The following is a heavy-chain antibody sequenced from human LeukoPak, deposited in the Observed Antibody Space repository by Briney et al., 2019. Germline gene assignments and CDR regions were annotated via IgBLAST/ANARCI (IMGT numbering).Heavy chain of an antibody. D-gene: IGHD2-21*02. CDR3: AVIVVVTASTAFDI. V-gene: IGHV3-30*09. CDR2: ISYDGSNK. J-gene: IGHJ3*02. CDR1: GFTFSSYA. Sequence: GGSLRLSCAASGFTFSSYAMHWVRQAPGKGLVWVAVISYDGSNKYYADSVRGRFAISRDNSKNTLYLQMNSLRAEDTAVYYCAVIVVVTASTAFDIWGQGTMVTVSS.